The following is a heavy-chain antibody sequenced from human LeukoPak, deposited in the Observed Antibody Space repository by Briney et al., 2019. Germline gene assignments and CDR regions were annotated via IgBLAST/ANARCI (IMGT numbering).Heavy chain of an antibody. CDR1: GFTFSSYS. CDR2: ISSSGFDT. J-gene: IGHJ4*02. Sequence: GGSLRLSCAASGFTFSSYSMSWVRQAPGKGLEWVSGISSSGFDTPYADSVKSRFTVSRDNSRNTLYLQMNSLRVEDTAIYYCARKDSGHNPFDFWGQGTLVTVSS. CDR3: ARKDSGHNPFDF. D-gene: IGHD1-14*01. V-gene: IGHV3-23*01.